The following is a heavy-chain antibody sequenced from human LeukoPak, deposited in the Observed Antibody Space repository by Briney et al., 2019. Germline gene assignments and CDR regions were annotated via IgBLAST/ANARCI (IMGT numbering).Heavy chain of an antibody. CDR2: IYTSGST. J-gene: IGHJ4*02. CDR1: GGSISSNSYY. D-gene: IGHD2-15*01. CDR3: ARDSPPAYCSGGSCYFDY. Sequence: TSETLSLTCTVSGGSISSNSYYWSWLRQPAGKGLEWIGRIYTSGSTDYNPALKSRVTISKDTSKNEFSLKLSSVTAADTAVYYCARDSPPAYCSGGSCYFDYWGQGTLVTVSS. V-gene: IGHV4-61*02.